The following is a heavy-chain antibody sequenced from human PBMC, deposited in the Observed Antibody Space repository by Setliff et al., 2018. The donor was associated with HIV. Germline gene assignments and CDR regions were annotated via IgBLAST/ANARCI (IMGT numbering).Heavy chain of an antibody. J-gene: IGHJ4*02. CDR1: GFTFSSYA. CDR3: AKKTAAYTSGSWLHY. D-gene: IGHD3-10*01. CDR2: ISGSGGDT. V-gene: IGHV3-23*01. Sequence: GGSLRLSCASSGFTFSSYAMTWVRQAPGKGLECVAVISGSGGDTYYADSVKGRFDISREKSKSTLYLQMNSLRAEDTAVYYCAKKTAAYTSGSWLHYWGQGTLVTVSS.